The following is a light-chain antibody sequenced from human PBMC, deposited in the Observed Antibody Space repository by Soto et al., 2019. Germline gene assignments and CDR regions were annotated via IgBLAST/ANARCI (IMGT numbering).Light chain of an antibody. CDR1: QSVSNNY. CDR2: GAS. Sequence: EIVLTQSPGTLSLSPGERVTLSCRASQSVSNNYLAWYQQKPGQAPRLLIYGASSRATGIPDRFSGSGSGTEFTLTISSLQPDDFATYYCQRYNNIARTFGQGTK. CDR3: QRYNNIART. V-gene: IGKV3-20*01. J-gene: IGKJ1*01.